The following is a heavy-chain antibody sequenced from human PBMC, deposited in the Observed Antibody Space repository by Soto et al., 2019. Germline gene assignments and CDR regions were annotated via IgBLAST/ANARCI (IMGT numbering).Heavy chain of an antibody. Sequence: EVQLAESGGGMVQPGGSLRLSCVASGFTFSSYDMHWVRQAPGKGLEYVSSISSNGGTTYYGNSVKGRFTISRDNSKNPLYLQWGSLRAEDMAVYYCVRRVSGNYDYWGRGNLVTVSS. CDR1: GFTFSSYD. V-gene: IGHV3-64*01. CDR2: ISSNGGTT. CDR3: VRRVSGNYDY. J-gene: IGHJ4*02. D-gene: IGHD1-7*01.